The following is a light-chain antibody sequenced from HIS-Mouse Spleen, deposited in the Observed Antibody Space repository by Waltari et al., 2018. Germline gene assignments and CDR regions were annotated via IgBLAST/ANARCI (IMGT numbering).Light chain of an antibody. CDR1: QSVSSY. CDR2: DAS. V-gene: IGKV3-11*01. CDR3: QQRSNWPPWT. Sequence: IVLTQSPATLSVSPGERATLSCRAGQSVSSYLAWYQQTPGQAPRLLIYDASNRATGIPARFSGSGSGTDFTLTISSLEPEDFAVYYCQQRSNWPPWTFGQGTKVEIK. J-gene: IGKJ1*01.